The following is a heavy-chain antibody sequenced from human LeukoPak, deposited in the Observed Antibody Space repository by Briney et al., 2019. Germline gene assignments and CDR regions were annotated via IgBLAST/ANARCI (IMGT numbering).Heavy chain of an antibody. D-gene: IGHD3-22*01. J-gene: IGHJ4*02. CDR1: SGSISTSNYY. CDR3: ARNGGGYYYDSSGYYEVFYFLTKSPGVFDY. CDR2: IFYSGST. V-gene: IGHV4-39*07. Sequence: SETLSLTCTVSSGSISTSNYYWGWVRQPPGKALEWIGNIFYSGSTYYSPSLKSRVTISVDTSKNQFSLKLSSVTAADTAVYYCARNGGGYYYDSSGYYEVFYFLTKSPGVFDYWGQGTLVTVSS.